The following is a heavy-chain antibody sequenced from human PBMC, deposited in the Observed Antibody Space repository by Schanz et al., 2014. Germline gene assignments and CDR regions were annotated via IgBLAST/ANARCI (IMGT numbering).Heavy chain of an antibody. J-gene: IGHJ4*02. CDR1: GFTFTNYA. D-gene: IGHD6-13*01. V-gene: IGHV3-72*01. CDR3: ASSGAGYSSSWDFDY. CDR2: ITNKPNNYNT. Sequence: EVRLVESGGGLVQPGGSLRLSCAASGFTFTNYAMTWVRQAPGKGLEWVGRITNKPNNYNTEYAASVKGRFTISRDDSRNSLYLQMSSLKTEDTAVYYCASSGAGYSSSWDFDYWGQGTLVTVSS.